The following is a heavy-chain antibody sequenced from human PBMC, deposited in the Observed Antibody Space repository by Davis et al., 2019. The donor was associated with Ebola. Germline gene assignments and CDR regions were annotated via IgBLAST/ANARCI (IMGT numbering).Heavy chain of an antibody. Sequence: SETLSLPCAVYGGSFSGYYWSWIRQPPAKGLEWSGYIYYSGSTNYNPSLKSRVTLSVDTSKNQFSLKLSSVTAADTAVYYCARVGSSSLFFYYGMDVWGKGTTVTVSS. CDR3: ARVGSSSLFFYYGMDV. CDR1: GGSFSGYY. J-gene: IGHJ6*04. V-gene: IGHV4-59*01. CDR2: IYYSGST. D-gene: IGHD6-19*01.